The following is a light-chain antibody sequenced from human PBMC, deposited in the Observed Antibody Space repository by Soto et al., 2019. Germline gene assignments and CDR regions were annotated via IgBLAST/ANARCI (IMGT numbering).Light chain of an antibody. CDR3: CSYAGTDVV. V-gene: IGLV2-11*01. CDR2: DVS. J-gene: IGLJ2*01. CDR1: SSDVGGYNY. Sequence: QSALTQPRSVSGSPGQSVTISCTGTSSDVGGYNYVSWYQQHPGKAPKLMIYDVSKRPSGVPDRFSGSKSGNTASLTISGLQAEDEADYYRCSYAGTDVVFGGGTKLTVL.